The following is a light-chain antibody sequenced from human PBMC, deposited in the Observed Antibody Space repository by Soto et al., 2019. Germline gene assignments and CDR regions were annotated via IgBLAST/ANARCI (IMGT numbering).Light chain of an antibody. J-gene: IGLJ2*01. V-gene: IGLV2-14*01. CDR1: SSDVGGYNY. CDR3: SSYSSSSTLEGEV. CDR2: DVS. Sequence: QSALTQPASVSGSPGQSITISCTGTSSDVGGYNYVSWYQQHPGKAPKLMIYDVSNRPSGVSNRFSGSKSGNTASLTISGLQAEDEDDYYYSSYSSSSTLEGEVFGGGTKLTVL.